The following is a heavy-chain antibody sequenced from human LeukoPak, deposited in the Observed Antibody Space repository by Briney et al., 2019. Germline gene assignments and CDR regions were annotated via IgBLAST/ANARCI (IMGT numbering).Heavy chain of an antibody. CDR3: ARDSSGYYYFDY. CDR1: GGSLSSGGYY. J-gene: IGHJ4*02. D-gene: IGHD3-22*01. CDR2: IYYSGST. Sequence: SETLSLTCTVSGGSLSSGGYYWSWIRQHPGKGLEWIGYIYYSGSTYYNPSLKSRVTISVDTSKNQFSLKLSSVTAADTAVYYCARDSSGYYYFDYWGQGTLVTVSS. V-gene: IGHV4-31*03.